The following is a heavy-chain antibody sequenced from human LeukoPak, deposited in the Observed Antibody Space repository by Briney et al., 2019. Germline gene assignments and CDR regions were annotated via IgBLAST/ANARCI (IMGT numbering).Heavy chain of an antibody. CDR1: GYTFTSYG. Sequence: GASVKVSCKASGYTFTSYGISWVRQAPGQGLEWMGWISAYNGNTNYAQKLQGRVTMTTDTSTSTAYMELRSLRSDDTAVYYCARGTETDISGSNGFFGSHYWGQGTLVTVSS. V-gene: IGHV1-18*01. J-gene: IGHJ4*02. CDR2: ISAYNGNT. D-gene: IGHD3-22*01. CDR3: ARGTETDISGSNGFFGSHY.